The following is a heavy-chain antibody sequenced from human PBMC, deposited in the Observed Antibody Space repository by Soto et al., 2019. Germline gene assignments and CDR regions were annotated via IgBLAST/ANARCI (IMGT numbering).Heavy chain of an antibody. CDR3: AGQHTGSPYFAY. CDR2: ISYSGTT. J-gene: IGHJ4*02. CDR1: GGSISSYY. Sequence: LSLTCNVSGGSISSYYWNWIRQPPGKGLEWIGCISYSGTTNYKSSPSRRLTISVDTSKNQFSLRVSSVPAADPAVSHCAGQHTGSPYFAYWGQGALVTVSS. V-gene: IGHV4-59*01. D-gene: IGHD2-8*02.